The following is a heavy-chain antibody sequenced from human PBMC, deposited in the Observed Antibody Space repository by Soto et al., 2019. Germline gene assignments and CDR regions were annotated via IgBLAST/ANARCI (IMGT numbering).Heavy chain of an antibody. CDR2: ISGSGGST. V-gene: IGHV3-23*01. CDR1: GFTFSSHA. J-gene: IGHJ3*02. D-gene: IGHD3-3*01. CDR3: AKQLNYDFWSGYPDAFEI. Sequence: EVQLLESGGGLVQPGGSLRLSCAASGFTFSSHAMSWVRQATGKGLEWVSGISGSGGSTYSADSVKGRFTISRDNSKNTLYLQMNSLRAEDTALYYCAKQLNYDFWSGYPDAFEIWGQGTMVIVSS.